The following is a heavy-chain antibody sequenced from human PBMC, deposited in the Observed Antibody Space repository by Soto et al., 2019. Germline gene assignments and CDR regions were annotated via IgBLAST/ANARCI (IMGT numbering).Heavy chain of an antibody. J-gene: IGHJ6*02. Sequence: GASVKVSCKASGYTFTSYYMHWVRQAPGQGLEWMGIINPSGGSTSYAQKFQGRVTMTRDTSTSTVYMELSSLRSEDTAVYYCARDGGGNSVLYYCGMDVWGQGTTVTVSS. CDR1: GYTFTSYY. V-gene: IGHV1-46*01. CDR3: ARDGGGNSVLYYCGMDV. CDR2: INPSGGST. D-gene: IGHD2-21*02.